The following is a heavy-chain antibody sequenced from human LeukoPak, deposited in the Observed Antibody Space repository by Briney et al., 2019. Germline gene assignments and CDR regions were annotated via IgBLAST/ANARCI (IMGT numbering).Heavy chain of an antibody. CDR1: GFSVTKSY. D-gene: IGHD3-10*01. CDR2: IRGSGAT. Sequence: GGSLRLSCAVSGFSVTKSYMDWVRQAPGKGLEWVSLIRGSGATLYADSVKGRFTISRDDSKNTVYLQMNSLRVEDTAVYFCVRDRAGTQDWVEFDPWGQGTLVTVSS. CDR3: VRDRAGTQDWVEFDP. V-gene: IGHV3-66*03. J-gene: IGHJ5*02.